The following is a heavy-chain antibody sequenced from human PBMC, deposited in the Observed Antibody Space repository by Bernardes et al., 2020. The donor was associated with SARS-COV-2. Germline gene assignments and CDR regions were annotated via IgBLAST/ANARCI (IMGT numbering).Heavy chain of an antibody. CDR1: GYTFTSYG. J-gene: IGHJ3*02. V-gene: IGHV1-18*01. Sequence: ASVKVSCKASGYTFTSYGISWVRQAPGQGLEWMGWISGDEGNTNYAHKFHGRVTMTRDTSISTAYMELSRLRSDDTAVYYCARDLDRLYSGSRTDAFDIWGQGTMVTVSS. D-gene: IGHD1-26*01. CDR3: ARDLDRLYSGSRTDAFDI. CDR2: ISGDEGNT.